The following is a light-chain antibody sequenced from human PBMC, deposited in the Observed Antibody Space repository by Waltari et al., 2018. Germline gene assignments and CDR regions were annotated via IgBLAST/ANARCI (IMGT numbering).Light chain of an antibody. J-gene: IGKJ2*01. CDR3: HQSHTVPHT. V-gene: IGKV1-39*01. Sequence: DIQMTQSPSSLSASVGDSVTITCRASQTISTYLNWYQQTAGKAPKLLIYDASALQSGVPSRFRGSGSGTDFTLTITSLQPEDFATYYCHQSHTVPHTFGQGTKLEIK. CDR2: DAS. CDR1: QTISTY.